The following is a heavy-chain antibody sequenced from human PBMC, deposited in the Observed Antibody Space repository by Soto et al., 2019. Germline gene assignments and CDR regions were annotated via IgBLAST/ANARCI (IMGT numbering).Heavy chain of an antibody. V-gene: IGHV3-33*01. Sequence: QVQLVESGGGVVQPGQSLRLSCAASGFTVSNYGMHWVRQAPGKGLEWVAVIWKDGNNKYYRDSVKGRFTISRDNSKNTLELQMSSLRGEDTAVYYGERGEAWTDEAFDIWGQGTMVTVSS. J-gene: IGHJ3*02. CDR3: ERGEAWTDEAFDI. D-gene: IGHD5-12*01. CDR1: GFTVSNYG. CDR2: IWKDGNNK.